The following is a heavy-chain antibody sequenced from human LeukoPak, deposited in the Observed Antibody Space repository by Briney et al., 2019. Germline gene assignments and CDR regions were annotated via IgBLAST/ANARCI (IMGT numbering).Heavy chain of an antibody. D-gene: IGHD2-2*01. CDR3: ASLGETYCSSTSCYRENWFDP. V-gene: IGHV1-69*13. Sequence: ASVKVSCKASGGTFSSYAISWVRQAPGQGLEWMGGIIPIFGTANYAQKFQGRVTITADESTSTAYMELSSLRSEDTAVYYCASLGETYCSSTSCYRENWFDPWGQGTLVTVSS. J-gene: IGHJ5*02. CDR2: IIPIFGTA. CDR1: GGTFSSYA.